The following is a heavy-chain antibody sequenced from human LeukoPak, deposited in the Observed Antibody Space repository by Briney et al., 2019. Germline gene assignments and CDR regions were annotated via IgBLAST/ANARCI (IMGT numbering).Heavy chain of an antibody. Sequence: TGGSLRLSCAASRFTFSSYGMHWVRQAPGKGLECVAYIQYDGSNEQYADSVKGRFSISRDSSKNILYLQMNTLRAEDTAVYYCAKDRCSNGVGCYYYYMEVWGKGTTVTISS. D-gene: IGHD2-8*01. CDR3: AKDRCSNGVGCYYYYMEV. J-gene: IGHJ6*03. CDR1: RFTFSSYG. CDR2: IQYDGSNE. V-gene: IGHV3-30*02.